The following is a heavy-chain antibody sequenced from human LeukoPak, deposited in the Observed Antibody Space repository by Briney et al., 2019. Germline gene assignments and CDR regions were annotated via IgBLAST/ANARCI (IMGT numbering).Heavy chain of an antibody. CDR2: INHSGST. CDR1: GGSFSGYY. V-gene: IGHV4-34*01. J-gene: IGHJ5*02. Sequence: SETLSLTCAVYGGSFSGYYWSWIREPPGKGLEWIGEINHSGSTNYNPSLKSRVTISVDTSKNQFSLKLSSVTAADTAVYYCARGGGYNWFDPWGQGTLVTVSS. CDR3: ARGGGYNWFDP.